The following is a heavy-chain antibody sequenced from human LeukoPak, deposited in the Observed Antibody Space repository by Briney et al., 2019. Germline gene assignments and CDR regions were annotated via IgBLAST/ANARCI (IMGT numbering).Heavy chain of an antibody. V-gene: IGHV3-30-3*01. CDR2: ISYDGSNE. Sequence: TGGSLRLSCAASEFTFDSYAMHWVRQAPGKGLEWVAVISYDGSNEYHTDSVRGRFSISRDNSKNTLYLQMNSLSAEDTAVYYCARDLSTGDLSLGDWGQGTLVTVSS. CDR3: ARDLSTGDLSLGD. CDR1: EFTFDSYA. D-gene: IGHD3-16*02. J-gene: IGHJ4*02.